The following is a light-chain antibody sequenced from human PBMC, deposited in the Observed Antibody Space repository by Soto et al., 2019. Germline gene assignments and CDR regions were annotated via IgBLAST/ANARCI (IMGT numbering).Light chain of an antibody. CDR1: SSNIGAGYD. Sequence: QSVLTQPPSVSGAPGQRVTISCTGSSSNIGAGYDIHWYQQLPGSAPKLLIYANSNRPSGVPDRFSGSRSGTSASLAITGLQAEDEADYSRQSYDSSLSGFYVFGTGTKVTVL. J-gene: IGLJ1*01. V-gene: IGLV1-40*01. CDR2: ANS. CDR3: QSYDSSLSGFYV.